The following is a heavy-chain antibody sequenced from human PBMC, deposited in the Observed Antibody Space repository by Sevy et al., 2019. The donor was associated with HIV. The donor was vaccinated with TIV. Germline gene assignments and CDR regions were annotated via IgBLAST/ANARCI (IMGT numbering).Heavy chain of an antibody. J-gene: IGHJ3*01. D-gene: IGHD2-15*01. V-gene: IGHV5-51*01. CDR1: GYSFTAHW. Sequence: GESLKISCQASGYSFTAHWIGWVRQKPGKGLEWMGILFPGSSAWRSFRGQATVSADRSTNTAYIQWGRLKDSDSAVYYCARGGHLPLDAFDVWGLGTMVTVSS. CDR3: ARGGHLPLDAFDV. CDR2: LFPGSSAW.